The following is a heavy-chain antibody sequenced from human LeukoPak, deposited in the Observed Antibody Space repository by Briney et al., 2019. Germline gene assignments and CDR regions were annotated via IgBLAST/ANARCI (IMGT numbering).Heavy chain of an antibody. CDR2: ISSSGSTI. D-gene: IGHD3-22*01. Sequence: GGSLRLSCAASGFTFSDYYMSWIRQAPGKGLEWVSYISSSGSTIYYADSVKGRFTISRDNAKNSLYLQMNSLRAEDTAVYYCARRYDSSGYWNWFDPWGQGTLVTVSS. CDR1: GFTFSDYY. V-gene: IGHV3-11*01. J-gene: IGHJ5*02. CDR3: ARRYDSSGYWNWFDP.